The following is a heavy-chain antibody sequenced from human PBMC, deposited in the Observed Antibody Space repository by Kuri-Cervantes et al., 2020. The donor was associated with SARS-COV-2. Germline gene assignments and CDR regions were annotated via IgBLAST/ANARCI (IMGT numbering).Heavy chain of an antibody. J-gene: IGHJ4*02. CDR1: GFPFRSYW. D-gene: IGHD3-16*01. CDR2: TNSDGIST. Sequence: GESLKISCAASGFPFRSYWMHWVRQAPGKGLVWVSRTNSDGISTSYADSVKGRFTISRDNSKDTLYLQMNSLRAEDTAVYYCATVYTMGVSLDWGQGTLVTVSS. V-gene: IGHV3-74*01. CDR3: ATVYTMGVSLD.